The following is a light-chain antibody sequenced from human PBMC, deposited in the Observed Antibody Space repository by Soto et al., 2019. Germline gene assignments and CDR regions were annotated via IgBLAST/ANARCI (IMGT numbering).Light chain of an antibody. CDR3: CSYAGSYTGV. V-gene: IGLV2-11*01. Sequence: QSVLTQPRSVSGSPGQSVTISCTGTSSDVGGYNYVSWYQQHPGKAPKLMIYDVSKRPSGDPDRFSGSKSGNTASLTISGLQAEDEADYYCCSYAGSYTGVFGGGTKLTVL. J-gene: IGLJ3*02. CDR1: SSDVGGYNY. CDR2: DVS.